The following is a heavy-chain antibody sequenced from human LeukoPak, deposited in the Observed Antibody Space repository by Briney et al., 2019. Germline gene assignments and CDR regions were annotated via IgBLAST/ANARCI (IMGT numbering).Heavy chain of an antibody. CDR2: ISSSGSYI. CDR1: GFTFSSYA. J-gene: IGHJ4*02. D-gene: IGHD1-1*01. Sequence: GGSLRLSCAASGFTFSSYAMSWVRQAPGKGLEWVSSISSSGSYIYYADSLRGRFTISRDNAKSSLYLQMSSLRAEDTAVYYCARDTSRNDLDYWGQGTLVTVSS. CDR3: ARDTSRNDLDY. V-gene: IGHV3-21*01.